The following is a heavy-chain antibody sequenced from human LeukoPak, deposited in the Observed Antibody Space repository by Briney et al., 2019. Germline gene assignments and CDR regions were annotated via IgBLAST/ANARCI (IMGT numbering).Heavy chain of an antibody. J-gene: IGHJ4*02. CDR3: ARHPDIWANGGYFDY. CDR1: GGSISSSSYY. V-gene: IGHV4-39*01. Sequence: SETLSLTCTVSGGSISSSSYYWGWIRQPPGKGLEWIGSIYYSGGTYYNPSLKSRVTISVDTSKNQFSLKLSSVTAADTAVYYCARHPDIWANGGYFDYWGQGTLVTVSS. D-gene: IGHD2-15*01. CDR2: IYYSGGT.